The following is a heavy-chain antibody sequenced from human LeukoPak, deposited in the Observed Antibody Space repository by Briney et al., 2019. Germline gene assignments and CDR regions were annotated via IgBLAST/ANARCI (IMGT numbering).Heavy chain of an antibody. Sequence: GGSLRLSCAASGLTFADYAINWVRQAPGKGLEWVSVISGSGATTYYADSVKGRFTISRDNSKNTVFLQMNSLRAEDTAVYYCAKDYNWGYGYYFDYWGQGTLVTVSS. D-gene: IGHD1-20*01. V-gene: IGHV3-23*01. CDR1: GLTFADYA. J-gene: IGHJ4*02. CDR3: AKDYNWGYGYYFDY. CDR2: ISGSGATT.